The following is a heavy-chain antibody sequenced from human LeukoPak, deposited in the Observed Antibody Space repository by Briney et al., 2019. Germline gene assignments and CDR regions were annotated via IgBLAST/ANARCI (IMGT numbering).Heavy chain of an antibody. CDR1: GFTFSNYA. CDR2: ISRSGDNT. Sequence: PGGSLRLSCAASGFTFSNYAMSWVRQAPGKGLEWVSAISRSGDNTYYADSVKGRFTISRDNFKNTLYLQMNSLRAEDTAVYYCAKGHGIRVPGQFDYDYWGQKTLVTVS. CDR3: AKGHGIRVPGQFDYDY. V-gene: IGHV3-23*01. J-gene: IGHJ4*02. D-gene: IGHD6-19*01.